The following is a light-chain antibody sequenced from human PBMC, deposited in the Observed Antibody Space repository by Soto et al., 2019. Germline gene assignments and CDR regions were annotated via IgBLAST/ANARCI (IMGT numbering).Light chain of an antibody. CDR3: QHYGSSPRGT. CDR2: VAS. Sequence: EIVLTQSPGTLSFSPGERASLSCWASQSVSSNYLAWYQQNPGLAPRLLIYVASSRATGIPARFSGSGSGTDFSLTISRLEPEDFAVYYCQHYGSSPRGTFGQGTKVAIK. CDR1: QSVSSNY. V-gene: IGKV3-20*01. J-gene: IGKJ1*01.